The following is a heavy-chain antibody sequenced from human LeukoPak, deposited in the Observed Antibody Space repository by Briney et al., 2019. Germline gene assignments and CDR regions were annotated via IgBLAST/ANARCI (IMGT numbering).Heavy chain of an antibody. CDR3: VRFSSDCSTASCYLTY. J-gene: IGHJ4*02. Sequence: PSETLSLTCTVSGGSLSSHFWSWIRQPPGKGLELIGHIYYTGTTYYNPPLNSRVTISLDTSRNQFSLRLTSVTAADTAVYYCVRFSSDCSTASCYLTYWGQGTLVTLSS. V-gene: IGHV4-59*11. D-gene: IGHD2-2*01. CDR2: IYYTGTT. CDR1: GGSLSSHF.